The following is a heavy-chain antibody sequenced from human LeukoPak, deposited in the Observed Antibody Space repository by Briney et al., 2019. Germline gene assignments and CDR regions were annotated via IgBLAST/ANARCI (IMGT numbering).Heavy chain of an antibody. CDR1: GFTFSSYE. Sequence: GGSLRLSCAASGFTFSSYEMNWVRQAPRKGLEWVSYISSSGSTIYYADSVKGRFTISRDNAKNSLYLQMNSLRAEDTAVYYCARDDREYSSGQNWFDPWGQGTLVTVSS. V-gene: IGHV3-48*03. D-gene: IGHD6-19*01. CDR2: ISSSGSTI. J-gene: IGHJ5*02. CDR3: ARDDREYSSGQNWFDP.